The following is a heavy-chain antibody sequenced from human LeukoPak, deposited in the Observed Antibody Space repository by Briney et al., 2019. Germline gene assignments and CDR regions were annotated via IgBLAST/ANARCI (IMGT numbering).Heavy chain of an antibody. CDR3: ARDRSSSRPKGAFDI. J-gene: IGHJ3*02. D-gene: IGHD3-10*01. CDR1: GYTFTSYG. CDR2: ISAYNGNT. Sequence: ASVKVSCKASGYTFTSYGISWVRQAPGQGLEWMGWISAYNGNTNYAQKLQGRVTMTTDTSTSTAYMELRSLRSVDTAVYYCARDRSSSRPKGAFDIWGQGTMVTVSS. V-gene: IGHV1-18*01.